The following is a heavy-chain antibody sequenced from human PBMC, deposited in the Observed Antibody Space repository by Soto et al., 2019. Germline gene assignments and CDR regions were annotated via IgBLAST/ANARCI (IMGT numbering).Heavy chain of an antibody. CDR2: IGTGHDT. CDR3: GRGAAGTPFLIYH. Sequence: EVQLVESGGGLVQPGGYLRLSCAASGFNFSSYDMHWVRQVPGKGLEWVSAIGTGHDTYYPGSVKGRFTLSRENATNSLYLQINSRRAGDTAEYGCGRGAAGTPFLIYHWDQGTLAAVPS. CDR1: GFNFSSYD. D-gene: IGHD6-13*01. J-gene: IGHJ5*02. V-gene: IGHV3-13*01.